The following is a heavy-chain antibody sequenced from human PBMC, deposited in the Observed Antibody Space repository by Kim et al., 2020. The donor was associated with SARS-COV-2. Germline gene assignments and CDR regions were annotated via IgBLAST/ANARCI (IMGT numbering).Heavy chain of an antibody. CDR3: ARMDWGGSLVVAATREVYYYGMDV. Sequence: ASVKVSCKASGYTFTSYGISWVRQAPGQGLEWMGWISAYNGNTNYAQKLQGRVTMTTDTSTSTAYMELRSLRSDDTAVYYCARMDWGGSLVVAATREVYYYGMDVWGQGTTVTVSS. D-gene: IGHD2-15*01. V-gene: IGHV1-18*01. CDR2: ISAYNGNT. J-gene: IGHJ6*02. CDR1: GYTFTSYG.